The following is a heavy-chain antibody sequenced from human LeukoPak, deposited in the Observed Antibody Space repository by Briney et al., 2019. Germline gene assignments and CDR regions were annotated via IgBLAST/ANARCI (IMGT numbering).Heavy chain of an antibody. CDR2: IYYSGST. D-gene: IGHD3-3*01. Sequence: SETLSHTCTVSGGSISSSSYYWGWIRQPPGKGLEWIGSIYYSGSTYYNPSLKSRVTISVDTSKNQFSLKLSSVTAADTAVYYCARVADFWSGPIDYWGQGTLVTVSS. CDR1: GGSISSSSYY. V-gene: IGHV4-39*07. CDR3: ARVADFWSGPIDY. J-gene: IGHJ4*02.